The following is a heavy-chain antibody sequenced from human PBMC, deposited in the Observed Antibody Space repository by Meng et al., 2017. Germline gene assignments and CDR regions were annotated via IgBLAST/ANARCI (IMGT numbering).Heavy chain of an antibody. CDR3: ARDGSRITIFGVVIVNYFDY. CDR2: ISYDGSNK. V-gene: IGHV3-30*01. J-gene: IGHJ4*02. D-gene: IGHD3-3*01. CDR1: GFTFRSYA. Sequence: GESLKISCAASGFTFRSYAMHWVRQAPGKGLEWVAVISYDGSNKYYADSVKGRFTISRDNSKNTLYLQMNSLRAEDTAVYYCARDGSRITIFGVVIVNYFDYWGQGTLVTVSS.